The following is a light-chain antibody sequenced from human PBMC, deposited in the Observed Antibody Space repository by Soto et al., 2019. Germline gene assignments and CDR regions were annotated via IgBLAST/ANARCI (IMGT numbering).Light chain of an antibody. CDR2: WAS. CDR1: QSVLYSSNNKNY. Sequence: DIVMTQSPDSLAVSLGERATINCKSSQSVLYSSNNKNYLAWYQQKPGQSPKLLIYWASTRESGVPDRFSGSWSGTDFTLTIISLQAEDVAVYSCQQYCSNPICTFGQWTKVESK. CDR3: QQYCSNPICT. J-gene: IGKJ1*01. V-gene: IGKV4-1*01.